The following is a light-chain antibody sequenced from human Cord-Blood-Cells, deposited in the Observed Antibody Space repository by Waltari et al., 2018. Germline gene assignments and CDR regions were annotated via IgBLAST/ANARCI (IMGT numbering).Light chain of an antibody. CDR3: CSYAGSSGWV. V-gene: IGLV2-23*01. CDR2: EGS. Sequence: QSALTQPAFVSGSPGPSITISCPGTSSDVGSSNLFSWYQQHPGKAPKLMIYEGSKRPSGVSNRFSGSKSGNTASLTISGLQAEDEADYYCCSYAGSSGWVFGGGTKLTVL. J-gene: IGLJ3*02. CDR1: SSDVGSSNL.